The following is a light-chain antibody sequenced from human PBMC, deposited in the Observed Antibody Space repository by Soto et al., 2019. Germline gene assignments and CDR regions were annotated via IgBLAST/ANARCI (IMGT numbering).Light chain of an antibody. J-gene: IGLJ2*01. Sequence: QSVLTQPPSASGSPGQSVTISCTGTSSDVGGYNYVSWYQQHPGKAPKLMIYEVSKRPPGVPDRFSGSKSGNTASLTVSGLQAEDEADYYCSSYAGSNNGVFGGGTKLTVL. V-gene: IGLV2-8*01. CDR1: SSDVGGYNY. CDR3: SSYAGSNNGV. CDR2: EVS.